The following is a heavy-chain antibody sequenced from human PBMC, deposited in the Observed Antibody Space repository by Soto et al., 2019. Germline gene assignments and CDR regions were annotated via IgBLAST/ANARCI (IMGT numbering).Heavy chain of an antibody. V-gene: IGHV3-21*01. J-gene: IGHJ6*01. Sequence: GGSLRLSWISSGFTFRTYSMNWVRQAPEKGREWVSGIRGFSPYTFYAESVKGRFTISRDNAKNLLELQMDSLRAEDTAVYYCARDRGYDAHDYYYNAMDVWGQGTTVTVSS. D-gene: IGHD3-10*01. CDR2: IRGFSPYT. CDR3: ARDRGYDAHDYYYNAMDV. CDR1: GFTFRTYS.